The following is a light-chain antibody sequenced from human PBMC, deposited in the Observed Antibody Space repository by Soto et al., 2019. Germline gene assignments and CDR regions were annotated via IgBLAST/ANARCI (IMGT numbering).Light chain of an antibody. CDR2: DVG. CDR3: SSFTSSMTNV. V-gene: IGLV2-14*03. Sequence: QSVLTQPPSASGTPGQRVTISCSGSSSYIGSKYVYWYQHHPGKAPKLILYDVGDRPSGVSYRFSGSKSGNTASLTISGLQAADEADYFCSSFTSSMTNVFGSGTKVTVL. CDR1: SSYIGSKY. J-gene: IGLJ1*01.